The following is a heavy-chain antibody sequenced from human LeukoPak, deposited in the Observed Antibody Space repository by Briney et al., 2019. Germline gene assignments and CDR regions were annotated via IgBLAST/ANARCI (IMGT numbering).Heavy chain of an antibody. D-gene: IGHD2-15*01. CDR3: ARDIVVVVAATGDNWFDP. V-gene: IGHV1-2*02. CDR2: INPNSGGT. CDR1: GYTFTGYY. J-gene: IGHJ5*02. Sequence: ASVKVSCKASGYTFTGYYMHWVRQAPGQGLEWMGWINPNSGGTNYAQKFQGRVTTTRDTSISTAYMELSRLRSDDTAVYYCARDIVVVVAATGDNWFDPWGQGTLVTVSS.